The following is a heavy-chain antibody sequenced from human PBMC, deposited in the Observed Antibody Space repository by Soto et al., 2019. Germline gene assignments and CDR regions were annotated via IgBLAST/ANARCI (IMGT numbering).Heavy chain of an antibody. CDR3: AYILPSTMYYFDY. V-gene: IGHV2-5*02. D-gene: IGHD2-2*01. CDR1: GFSLTLNGEG. CDR2: VFYDDDK. J-gene: IGHJ4*02. Sequence: QITLKESGPPLVKPTQTLTLTCTFSGFSLTLNGEGVGWIRQPPGEALEWLALVFYDDDKRYSPSLQNRLTITKDTSKNQVVLTMANLGPMDTATYYCAYILPSTMYYFDYWGQGTRVTVSS.